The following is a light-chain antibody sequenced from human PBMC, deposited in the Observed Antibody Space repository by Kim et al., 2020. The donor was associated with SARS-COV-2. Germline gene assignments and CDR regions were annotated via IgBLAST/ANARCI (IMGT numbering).Light chain of an antibody. CDR1: QSVSSN. Sequence: VSPGERATLYGRASQSVSSNLAWYQNRPGQPPRLLIYGASTRATGISARFRGSGSGTEFTLTISSLQSEDFAVYYCQQYNNWPLYTFGQGTKREIK. CDR2: GAS. V-gene: IGKV3D-15*01. J-gene: IGKJ2*01. CDR3: QQYNNWPLYT.